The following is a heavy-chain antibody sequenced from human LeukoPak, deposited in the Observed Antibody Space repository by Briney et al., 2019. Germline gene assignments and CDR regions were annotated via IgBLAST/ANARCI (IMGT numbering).Heavy chain of an antibody. CDR3: ARQYNSGWHVQL. D-gene: IGHD6-19*01. J-gene: IGHJ4*02. CDR1: GRSISSYY. CDR2: IYYSGST. Sequence: SETLSLICTVSGRSISSYYWIWIPQPPGKGLEWIGYIYYSGSTNYNPSLKSRVTISVDTSKNQFSLKLSSVTAADTAVYYCARQYNSGWHVQLWGQGTLVTVSS. V-gene: IGHV4-59*08.